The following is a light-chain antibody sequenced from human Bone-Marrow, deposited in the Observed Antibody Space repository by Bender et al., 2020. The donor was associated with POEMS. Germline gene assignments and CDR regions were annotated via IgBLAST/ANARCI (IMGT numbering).Light chain of an antibody. J-gene: IGLJ3*02. CDR1: VLSRKY. CDR2: EDT. Sequence: SYELTQPPSVSVSPGQTARITCSGDVLSRKYACWFQQKPGQAPVAVIYEDTKRSSGIPDRFSGSSSGTMATLTISGDRVEDEADYYHYSIDTRDRVNWVLGGGTKLTVL. CDR3: YSIDTRDRVNWV. V-gene: IGLV3-10*01.